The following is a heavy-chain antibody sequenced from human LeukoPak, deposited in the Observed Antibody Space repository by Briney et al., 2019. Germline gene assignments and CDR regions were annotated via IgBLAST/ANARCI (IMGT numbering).Heavy chain of an antibody. CDR3: AKELEVGGRPKSFDY. CDR1: GFTFSSYG. D-gene: IGHD2-2*01. J-gene: IGHJ4*02. Sequence: PGGSLRLSCAASGFTFSSYGMSWVRQAPGKGLEWVSAISGSGGSTYYADSVKGRFTISRDNSKNTLYLQMNSLRAEDTAVYYCAKELEVGGRPKSFDYWGQGTLVTVSS. V-gene: IGHV3-23*01. CDR2: ISGSGGST.